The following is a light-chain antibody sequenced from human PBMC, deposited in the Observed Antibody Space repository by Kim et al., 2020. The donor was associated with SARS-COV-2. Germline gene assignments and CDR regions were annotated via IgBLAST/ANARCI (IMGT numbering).Light chain of an antibody. J-gene: IGLJ2*01. CDR3: NSRDNNDYVL. CDR1: SLRSYY. Sequence: VAWGQTVRITCQGDSLRSYYTTWYQQKPGQAPIVVVYVKNNRPSGIPDRFSGSSSGNTASLTITGTQAGDEADYYCNSRDNNDYVLFGGGTQLTVL. CDR2: VKN. V-gene: IGLV3-19*01.